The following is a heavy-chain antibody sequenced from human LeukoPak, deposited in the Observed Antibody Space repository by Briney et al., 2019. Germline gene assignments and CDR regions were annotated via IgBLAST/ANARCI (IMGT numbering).Heavy chain of an antibody. V-gene: IGHV1-3*01. J-gene: IGHJ3*02. CDR3: ARTQGVHYGGNSGAFDI. CDR2: INAGKGNT. Sequence: ASVKVSCKASGYTFTNYALHWVRQAPGQRPEWMGWINAGKGNTKYSQKFQGRVTITRDTSANTAYMEVSSLRSEDTAVYHCARTQGVHYGGNSGAFDIWGQGTVVTVSS. D-gene: IGHD4-23*01. CDR1: GYTFTNYA.